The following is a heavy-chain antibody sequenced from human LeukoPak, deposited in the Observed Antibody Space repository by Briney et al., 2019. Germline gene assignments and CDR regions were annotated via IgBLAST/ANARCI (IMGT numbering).Heavy chain of an antibody. CDR2: INWNGGST. J-gene: IGHJ4*02. Sequence: GGSLRLSCAAPGFTFDDYGMSWVRQAPGKGLEWVSGINWNGGSTGYADSVKGRFTISRDNAKDSLYLQMNSLRAEDTAVYYCAKVGSSSLPSYLTSFDYWGQGTLVTVSS. V-gene: IGHV3-20*04. CDR3: AKVGSSSLPSYLTSFDY. CDR1: GFTFDDYG. D-gene: IGHD6-6*01.